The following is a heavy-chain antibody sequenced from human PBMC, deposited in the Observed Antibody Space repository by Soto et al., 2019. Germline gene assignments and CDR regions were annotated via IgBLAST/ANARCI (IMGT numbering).Heavy chain of an antibody. V-gene: IGHV3-30*19. CDR1: GFTFSTYG. CDR3: ARDLVDYGMDV. J-gene: IGHJ6*02. Sequence: GGSRRLSCAASGFTFSTYGMHCVRQAPGQGLEWVAVILYDGSNKYYADSVKGRFTISRDNSTNTLYLQMNSLRAEDTAVYYCARDLVDYGMDVWGQGTTVTVSS. CDR2: ILYDGSNK.